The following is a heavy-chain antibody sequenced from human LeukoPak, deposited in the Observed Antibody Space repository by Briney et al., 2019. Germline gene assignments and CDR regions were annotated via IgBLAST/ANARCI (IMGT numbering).Heavy chain of an antibody. CDR2: INHSGST. J-gene: IGHJ4*02. CDR3: ARDTDLNGDYERGDY. D-gene: IGHD4-17*01. Sequence: SETLSLTCTVSGYSISSGYYWGWIRQPPGKGLEWIGEINHSGSTNYNPSLKSRVTISVDTSKNQFSLKLSSVTAADTAVYYCARDTDLNGDYERGDYWGQGTLVTVSS. CDR1: GYSISSGYY. V-gene: IGHV4-38-2*02.